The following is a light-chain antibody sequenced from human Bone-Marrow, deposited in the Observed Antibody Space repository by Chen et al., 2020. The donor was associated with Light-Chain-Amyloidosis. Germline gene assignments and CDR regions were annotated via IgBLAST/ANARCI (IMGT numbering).Light chain of an antibody. CDR1: QTISSNY. CDR3: KQSGTSPLT. V-gene: IGKV3-20*01. Sequence: EIVLTQSPGTLSLSPGEGANLSCRASQTISSNYLTWYQQKFGQAPRLLIYGSSSRATGIPDRLTVSGSRTDFTLTINRLETEDFAKYYCKQSGTSPLTFGGGTKVEI. J-gene: IGKJ4*01. CDR2: GSS.